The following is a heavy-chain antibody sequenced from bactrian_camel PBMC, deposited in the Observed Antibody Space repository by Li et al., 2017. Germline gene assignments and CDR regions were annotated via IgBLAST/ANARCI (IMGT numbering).Heavy chain of an antibody. Sequence: QVQLVESGGGLVQPGGSMRLSCAASGFTFSTFSAYWVRQAPGKGLEWVSSMPYGGSNTYYADSVKGRFTIARDNAKNTLYLQMNSLKPEDTAVYYCVRAPGGDYPGGNYRGQGTQVTVS. V-gene: IGHV3S6*01. D-gene: IGHD4*01. J-gene: IGHJ4*01. CDR2: MPYGGSNT. CDR3: VRAPGGDYPGGNY. CDR1: GFTFSTFS.